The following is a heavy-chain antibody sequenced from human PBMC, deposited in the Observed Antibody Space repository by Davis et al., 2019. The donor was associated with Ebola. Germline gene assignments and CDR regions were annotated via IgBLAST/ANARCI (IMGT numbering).Heavy chain of an antibody. CDR3: ARTYYYDSSGYRNAFDI. V-gene: IGHV3-30*01. D-gene: IGHD3-22*01. J-gene: IGHJ3*02. CDR2: ISYDGSDK. CDR1: GFTFSSYA. Sequence: GGSLRLSCAASGFTFSSYAMHWVRQAPGKGLEWLTVISYDGSDKYYADSVKGRFTISRDNSKNTLYLQMNSLRAEDTAVYYCARTYYYDSSGYRNAFDIWGQGTVVTVSS.